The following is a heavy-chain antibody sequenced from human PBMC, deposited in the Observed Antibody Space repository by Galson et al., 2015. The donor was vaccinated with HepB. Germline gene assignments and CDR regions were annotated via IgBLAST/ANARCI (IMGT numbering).Heavy chain of an antibody. D-gene: IGHD5-18*01. Sequence: PALVKPTQTLTLTCTFSGLSLRNSGICVSWIRQPPGKALEWLARIDWDDDKYYSTSLKTRVTISKDTSKNQVVLTMTNMDPVDTATYYCAARRGYNSNYFEYWGQGTLVTVSS. CDR1: GLSLRNSGIC. J-gene: IGHJ4*02. CDR2: IDWDDDK. CDR3: AARRGYNSNYFEY. V-gene: IGHV2-70*11.